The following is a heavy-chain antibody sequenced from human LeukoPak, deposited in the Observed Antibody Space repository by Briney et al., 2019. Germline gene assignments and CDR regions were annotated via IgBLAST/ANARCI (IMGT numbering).Heavy chain of an antibody. CDR2: IIPIFGTA. CDR1: GGTFSSYA. Sequence: ASVKVSCKASGGTFSSYAISWVRQAPGQGLEWMGGIIPIFGTANYAQKFQGRVTITTDESTSTAYMELSSLRSEDTAVYYCAKGMRRAAAGKCLHDYWGQGTLVTVSS. J-gene: IGHJ4*02. D-gene: IGHD6-13*01. CDR3: AKGMRRAAAGKCLHDY. V-gene: IGHV1-69*05.